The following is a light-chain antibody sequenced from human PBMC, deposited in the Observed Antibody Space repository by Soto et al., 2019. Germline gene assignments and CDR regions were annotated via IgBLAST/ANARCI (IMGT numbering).Light chain of an antibody. CDR2: DVT. CDR3: SSYAGSNNPVL. Sequence: QCALAQPPSASGSAGQSVAISCTGTSRDVGGYNYVSWYQQHPGKAPKLMIYDVTERPPGVPDRFSGSKSGNTASLTVAGLQAEDEADYYCSSYAGSNNPVLFGGGTKVTVL. CDR1: SRDVGGYNY. J-gene: IGLJ2*01. V-gene: IGLV2-8*01.